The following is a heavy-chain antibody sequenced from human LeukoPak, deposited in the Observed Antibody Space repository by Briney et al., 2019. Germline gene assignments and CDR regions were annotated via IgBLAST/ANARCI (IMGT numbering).Heavy chain of an antibody. V-gene: IGHV3-13*01. Sequence: GGSLSLSCAASGLTFITYDMHWVRKVAGKGLEWVSGIATTGDSYYSGSVKGRFTISRENAKNSLYLQMNSLRVGDTAVYYCARGADTGFDSWGQGTLVTVSS. CDR3: ARGADTGFDS. CDR1: GLTFITYD. J-gene: IGHJ5*01. CDR2: IATTGDS. D-gene: IGHD3-22*01.